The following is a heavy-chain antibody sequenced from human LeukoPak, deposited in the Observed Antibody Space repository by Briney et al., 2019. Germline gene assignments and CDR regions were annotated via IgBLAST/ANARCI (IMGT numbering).Heavy chain of an antibody. Sequence: SETLSLTCTVSGGSISGYYWNWIRQSPGKGPEWIGYIYDSGTANYNPSLKSRVAISIDTSKNQFSLKVNSLTAADTALYFCARKNFYPSWYFDVWGRGTLVTVSS. CDR1: GGSISGYY. D-gene: IGHD3-3*01. J-gene: IGHJ2*01. CDR3: ARKNFYPSWYFDV. CDR2: IYDSGTA. V-gene: IGHV4-59*08.